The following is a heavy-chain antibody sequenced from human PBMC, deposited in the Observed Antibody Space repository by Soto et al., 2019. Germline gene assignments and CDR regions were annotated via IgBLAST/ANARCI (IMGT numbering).Heavy chain of an antibody. V-gene: IGHV3-33*01. J-gene: IGHJ3*02. Sequence: LRLSCAASGFTFSSYGMHWVRQVPGKGLEWVAVIWYDGSNKYYADSVKGRFTISRDNSKNTLYLQMHSLRAEDTAVYYCARGQEEWARPTVIWGQGTLVNVS. CDR1: GFTFSSYG. D-gene: IGHD3-3*01. CDR3: ARGQEEWARPTVI. CDR2: IWYDGSNK.